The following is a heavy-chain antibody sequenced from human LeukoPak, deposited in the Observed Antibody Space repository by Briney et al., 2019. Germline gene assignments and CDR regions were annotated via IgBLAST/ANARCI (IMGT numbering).Heavy chain of an antibody. CDR3: AQRDASSIFDY. J-gene: IGHJ4*02. D-gene: IGHD5-24*01. CDR1: GFTFSSYS. CDR2: ISTSSSYR. V-gene: IGHV3-21*04. Sequence: GGSLRLSCAASGFTFSSYSMNWVRQAPRKGLEWVSSISTSSSYRYYANSANGRFTISRDNTKNSLYLQMTSLRAEDTAVYYCAQRDASSIFDYWGQGTLVTVSS.